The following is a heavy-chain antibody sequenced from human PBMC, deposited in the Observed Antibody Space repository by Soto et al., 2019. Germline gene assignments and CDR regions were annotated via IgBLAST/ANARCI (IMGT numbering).Heavy chain of an antibody. D-gene: IGHD3-22*01. J-gene: IGHJ5*02. CDR3: ARDSFDSSGYYSDWFDP. Sequence: QVQLQESGPGLVKSSETLSLTCSVSGDALSDYSWSWIRQPPGKRLEWIAYIYYSGTTNYNPSLKSRVTISVDPSKNQFSLKLSSVTAADTAVYYCARDSFDSSGYYSDWFDPWGQGTLVTVSS. CDR1: GDALSDYS. V-gene: IGHV4-59*01. CDR2: IYYSGTT.